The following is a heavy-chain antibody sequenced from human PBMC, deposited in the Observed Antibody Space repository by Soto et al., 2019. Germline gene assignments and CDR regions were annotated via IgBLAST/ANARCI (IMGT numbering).Heavy chain of an antibody. CDR1: GFTFSSYG. Sequence: QVQLVESGGGVVQPGRSLRLSCAASGFTFSSYGMHWVRQAPGKGLEWVAVISYDGSNKYYADSVKGRFTNSRDNSKNTLYVQMNSLRAEETAVYYGGKGWWDIVVVVATIDGDAFDIWGQGTMVTVSS. V-gene: IGHV3-30*18. CDR2: ISYDGSNK. J-gene: IGHJ3*02. D-gene: IGHD2-15*01. CDR3: GKGWWDIVVVVATIDGDAFDI.